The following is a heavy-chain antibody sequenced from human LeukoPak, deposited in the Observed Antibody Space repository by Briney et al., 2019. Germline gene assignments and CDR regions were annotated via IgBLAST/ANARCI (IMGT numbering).Heavy chain of an antibody. CDR2: MYTSGST. D-gene: IGHD2-2*01. V-gene: IGHV4-4*07. J-gene: IGHJ6*03. CDR1: GGSFSIYY. Sequence: ETLSLTCTVSGGSFSIYYWSWIRQPAGKGLEWIGHMYTSGSTNYNPSFKRRVTMSVDRYKKQFSLKLSSVAAADTAVYYCARDAGGIVPAAYQAWAYYYMDVWGKGTKVTVSS. CDR3: ARDAGGIVPAAYQAWAYYYMDV.